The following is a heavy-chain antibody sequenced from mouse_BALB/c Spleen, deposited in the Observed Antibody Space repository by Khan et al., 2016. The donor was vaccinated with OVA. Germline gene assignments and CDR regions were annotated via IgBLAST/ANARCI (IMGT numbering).Heavy chain of an antibody. CDR2: FNPTSGNP. CDR3: TRDRIDY. CDR1: GYTFSTYW. J-gene: IGHJ2*01. V-gene: IGHV1-7*01. Sequence: VQLQQSGAALAKPGASVKMSCKASGYTFSTYWMHWVKKGPEQGLEWIEYFNPTSGNPAYKEKFKDKATWSADKSSSTAYMQLSRLTSEDSAVYYCTRDRIDYWGQGTTLTVSS.